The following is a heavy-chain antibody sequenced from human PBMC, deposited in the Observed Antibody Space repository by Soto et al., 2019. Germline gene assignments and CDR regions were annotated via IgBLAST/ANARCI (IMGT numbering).Heavy chain of an antibody. D-gene: IGHD5-18*01. J-gene: IGHJ3*02. Sequence: ASVNVSCKASGYTFTGYYMHWVRQAPGQGLEWMGWINPNSGGTNYAQKFQGWVTMTRDTSISTAYMELSRLRSDDTAVYYCASFLPVEQKVTMRGDAFDIWGQGTMVTVSS. CDR1: GYTFTGYY. CDR2: INPNSGGT. CDR3: ASFLPVEQKVTMRGDAFDI. V-gene: IGHV1-2*04.